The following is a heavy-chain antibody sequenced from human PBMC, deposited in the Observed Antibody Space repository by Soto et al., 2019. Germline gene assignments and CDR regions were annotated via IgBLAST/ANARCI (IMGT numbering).Heavy chain of an antibody. Sequence: EVQLVESGGGLVKPGGSLRLSCAASGFTFSSYAISWVRQAPGKGLEWVSALSGSGISTYYADTVKGRFTISRDNSRNTLYLQMNSLRAEDTAVYYCATSYDSSGYDYWGQGTLVTVSS. D-gene: IGHD3-22*01. J-gene: IGHJ4*02. V-gene: IGHV3-23*04. CDR1: GFTFSSYA. CDR2: LSGSGIST. CDR3: ATSYDSSGYDY.